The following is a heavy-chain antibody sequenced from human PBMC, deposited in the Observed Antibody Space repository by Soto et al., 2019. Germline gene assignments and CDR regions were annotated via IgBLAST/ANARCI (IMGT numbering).Heavy chain of an antibody. CDR3: ARGISSSVFPKYYYYYMDV. J-gene: IGHJ6*03. Sequence: SETLSLTCAVYGGSFSGYYWSWIRQPPGKGLEWIGEINHSGSTNYNPSLKSRVTISVDTSKNQFSLKLSSVTAADTAVYYCARGISSSVFPKYYYYYMDVWGKGTTVTVSS. V-gene: IGHV4-34*01. CDR1: GGSFSGYY. CDR2: INHSGST. D-gene: IGHD2-15*01.